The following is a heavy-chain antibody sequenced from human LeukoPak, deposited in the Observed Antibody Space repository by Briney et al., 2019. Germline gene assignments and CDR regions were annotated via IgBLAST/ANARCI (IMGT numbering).Heavy chain of an antibody. CDR2: ISSSGNTI. CDR3: ARDHGSDWHYFDY. J-gene: IGHJ4*02. Sequence: GGSLRLSCAASGFTFSSYEMNWVRQAPGKGLEWVSYISSSGNTIYYADSVKGRFTISRDNAKNSLYLQMNTLRAEDTAVYYCARDHGSDWHYFDYWGQGTLVTVSS. D-gene: IGHD6-19*01. V-gene: IGHV3-48*03. CDR1: GFTFSSYE.